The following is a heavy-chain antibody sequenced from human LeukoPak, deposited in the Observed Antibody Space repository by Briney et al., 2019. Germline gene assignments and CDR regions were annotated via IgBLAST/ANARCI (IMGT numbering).Heavy chain of an antibody. J-gene: IGHJ6*02. CDR3: ARLRGVFRNRRYGMDV. CDR1: GYTSTSYA. CDR2: RNAKSGNT. Sequence: GASLKASSKPSGYTSTSYAISSVPPSPEGGGESRGWRNAKSGNTGYAQKFQGRVTMTRNTYLSTAYMEQSSLRSEDTAVYYCARLRGVFRNRRYGMDVWGQGTTVTVSS. V-gene: IGHV1-8*01. D-gene: IGHD6-13*01.